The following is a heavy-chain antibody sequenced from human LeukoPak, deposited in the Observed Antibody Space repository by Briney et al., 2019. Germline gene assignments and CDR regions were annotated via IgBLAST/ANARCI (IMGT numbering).Heavy chain of an antibody. CDR3: VRDATRGGDFDY. Sequence: GGSLRLSCAASGFSFSNYWMTWVRQAPGKGLEWVANINEAGNDKYYVDSVTGRFTTSRDNAKNSLYLQMNSLRVEDTAVYYCVRDATRGGDFDYWGQGTLVTVSS. J-gene: IGHJ4*02. CDR1: GFSFSNYW. D-gene: IGHD3-16*01. CDR2: INEAGNDK. V-gene: IGHV3-7*01.